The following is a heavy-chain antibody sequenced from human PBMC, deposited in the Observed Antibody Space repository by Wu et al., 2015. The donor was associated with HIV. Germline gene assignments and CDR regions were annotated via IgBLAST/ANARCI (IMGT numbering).Heavy chain of an antibody. CDR3: ARARPFIWFGSGRFYYYGMDV. D-gene: IGHD3-10*01. CDR2: INPNSGGT. CDR1: GYTFTGYY. J-gene: IGHJ6*02. Sequence: QVQLVQSGAEVKKPGASVKVSCKASGYTFTGYYMHWVRQAPGQGLEWMGWINPNSGGTNYAQKFQGRVTMTRDTSISTAYMELSRLRSDDTAVYYCARARPFIWFGSGRFYYYGMDVWGQGTTVTVSS. V-gene: IGHV1-2*02.